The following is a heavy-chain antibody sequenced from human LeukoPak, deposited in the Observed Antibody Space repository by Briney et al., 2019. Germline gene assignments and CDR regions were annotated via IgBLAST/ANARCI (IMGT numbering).Heavy chain of an antibody. J-gene: IGHJ3*02. D-gene: IGHD1-1*01. V-gene: IGHV3-23*01. Sequence: GGSLRLSCAASGFTFSSYAMSWVRQAPGKGLEWVSAISGSGGSTYYADSVKGRFTISRDNAKNSLYLQMNSLRAEDTAVYYSARVASSNTKYNGFDIWGQGTMVTVSS. CDR1: GFTFSSYA. CDR3: ARVASSNTKYNGFDI. CDR2: ISGSGGST.